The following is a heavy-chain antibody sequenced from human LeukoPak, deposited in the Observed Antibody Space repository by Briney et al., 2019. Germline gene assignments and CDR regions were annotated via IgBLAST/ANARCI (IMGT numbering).Heavy chain of an antibody. CDR2: TYYRSKWYH. CDR1: GDSVSSKSTA. CDR3: ARDVYYYYYLMDV. Sequence: SQTLSLTCAISGDSVSSKSTAWNWIRQSPSRGLEWLGRTYYRSKWYHDYAVSVKSRITINPDTSKNQFSLQLNSVTPEGTAVYYCARDVYYYYYLMDVWGQGTTVTVSS. J-gene: IGHJ6*02. V-gene: IGHV6-1*01.